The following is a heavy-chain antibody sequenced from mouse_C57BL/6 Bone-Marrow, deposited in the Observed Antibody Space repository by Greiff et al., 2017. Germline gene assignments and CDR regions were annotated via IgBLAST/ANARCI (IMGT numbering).Heavy chain of an antibody. V-gene: IGHV1-75*01. J-gene: IGHJ3*01. CDR1: GFTFTDYY. CDR3: TRCSFAY. CDR2: LFPGSGST. Sequence: QVQLQQSGPELVKPGASVKISCTASGFTFTDYYINWVKQRPGQGLEWIGWLFPGSGSTYSDEKFKGKATLTVDKSSSPAYLLLSSLTSEDSAVYFGTRCSFAYWGQGTLVTVSA.